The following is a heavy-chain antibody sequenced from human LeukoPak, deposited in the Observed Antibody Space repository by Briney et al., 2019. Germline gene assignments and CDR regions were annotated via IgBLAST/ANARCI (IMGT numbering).Heavy chain of an antibody. V-gene: IGHV3-11*01. CDR2: ISSSGDTT. D-gene: IGHD2-8*01. Sequence: GGSLRLSCAASGFTFGDYYMTWIRQAPGKGLDWISYISSSGDTTYADSVRGRFTISRDNAGNSLYLEMNSLRAEDTAVYYCTKGRFWCTPWGQGTLVTVSS. J-gene: IGHJ5*02. CDR3: TKGRFWCTP. CDR1: GFTFGDYY.